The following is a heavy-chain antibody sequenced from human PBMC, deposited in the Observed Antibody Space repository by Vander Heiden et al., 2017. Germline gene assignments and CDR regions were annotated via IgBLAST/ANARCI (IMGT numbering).Heavy chain of an antibody. V-gene: IGHV4-59*13. CDR3: ARETTATDY. CDR1: VGSINSFY. CDR2: INYGRGT. Sequence: QVQLQAPGPGLAKPSETLSLTCTVSVGSINSFYWSWIRQPQGKGLDWVGYINYGRGTNYNPPLRGRVAISVATPKDQFSLKLTSVMAADTAVYYCARETTATDYWGQGTLVTVSS. D-gene: IGHD2-21*02. J-gene: IGHJ4*02.